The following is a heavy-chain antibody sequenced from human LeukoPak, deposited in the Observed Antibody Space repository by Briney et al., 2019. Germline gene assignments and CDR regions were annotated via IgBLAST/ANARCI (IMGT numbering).Heavy chain of an antibody. J-gene: IGHJ4*02. CDR1: GFTFSSYA. D-gene: IGHD6-19*01. V-gene: IGHV3-30-3*01. CDR2: ISYDGSNK. Sequence: GGSLRLSCAASGFTFSSYAMHWVRQAPGKGLEWVAVISYDGSNKYYADSVKGRFTISRDNSKNTLYLQMNSLRAEDTAVYYCAKDRSLAVDQFDYWGQGTLVTVSS. CDR3: AKDRSLAVDQFDY.